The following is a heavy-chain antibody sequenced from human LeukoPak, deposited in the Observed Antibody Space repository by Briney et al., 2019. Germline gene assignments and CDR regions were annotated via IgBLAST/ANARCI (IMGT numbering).Heavy chain of an antibody. Sequence: SETLSLTCAVSGGSISSSNWWNWVRQSPEKGLEWIGEIYHSGNTNYNPSLKRRITISVDKSKNQFSLKVRSVTAADTAVYYCARGAATGYNYQYFFYMDVWGKGTTVSVSS. CDR2: IYHSGNT. D-gene: IGHD5-24*01. CDR3: ARGAATGYNYQYFFYMDV. J-gene: IGHJ6*03. CDR1: GGSISSSNW. V-gene: IGHV4-4*02.